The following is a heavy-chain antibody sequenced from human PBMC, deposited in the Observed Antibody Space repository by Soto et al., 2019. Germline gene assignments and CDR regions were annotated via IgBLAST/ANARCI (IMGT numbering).Heavy chain of an antibody. V-gene: IGHV4-34*01. CDR2: ISHSGPT. CDR3: ARGNHYYGMDV. J-gene: IGHJ6*02. Sequence: QVQLQQWGAGLLKPSETLSLTCAVYGGSFTDHYWTWIRQPPGKGLEWIGEISHSGPTNYNPSLRSRVTISEDTSKNRVSLKVTSVTAADTAVFYCARGNHYYGMDVWGRGTTVIVSS. CDR1: GGSFTDHY.